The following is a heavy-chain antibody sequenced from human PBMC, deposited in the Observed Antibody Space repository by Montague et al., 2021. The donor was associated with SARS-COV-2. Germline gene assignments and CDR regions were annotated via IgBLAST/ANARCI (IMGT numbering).Heavy chain of an antibody. J-gene: IGHJ3*02. CDR2: INHSGSI. D-gene: IGHD3-22*01. CDR3: ARVPDYYDSSGYYFGAFDI. CDR1: GGSISSSGYY. Sequence: SETLSLTCTVSGGSISSSGYYWSWIRQPPGKGLEWIGEINHSGSINYNPSLKSRVTISVDTSKNQFSLKLSSVTAADTAVYYCARVPDYYDSSGYYFGAFDIWGQGTMVTVSS. V-gene: IGHV4-39*07.